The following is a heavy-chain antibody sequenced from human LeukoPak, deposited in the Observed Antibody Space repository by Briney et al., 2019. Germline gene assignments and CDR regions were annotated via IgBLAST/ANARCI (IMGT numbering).Heavy chain of an antibody. V-gene: IGHV4-59*01. J-gene: IGHJ5*02. D-gene: IGHD3-16*02. CDR3: ARDREITFGGVIVPQGFDP. CDR1: GGSISSYY. Sequence: KPSETLSLTCTVSGGSISSYYWNWIRQPPGKGLEWIGYIYYSGSTYYNPSLKSRVTISVDTSKNQFSLKLSSVTAADTAVYYCARDREITFGGVIVPQGFDPWGQGTLVTVSS. CDR2: IYYSGST.